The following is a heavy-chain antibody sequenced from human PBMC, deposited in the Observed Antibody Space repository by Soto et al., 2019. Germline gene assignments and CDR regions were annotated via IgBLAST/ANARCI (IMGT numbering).Heavy chain of an antibody. CDR2: IGTAGDT. Sequence: GGSLRLSCAASGFTFSSYDMHWVRQATGKGLEWVSAIGTAGDTYYPGSVKGRFTISRENAKNSLYLQMNSLRAEDTAVYYCGSTNYNPYLTSRVNSSLDTSKENVSLNLNFLTAGDTAVYYCARDCLGYSDGSPAAENSYYYGMDVWGQGTTVTVSS. V-gene: IGHV3-13*01. D-gene: IGHD3-10*01. J-gene: IGHJ6*02. CDR3: GSTNYNPYLTSRVNSSLDTSKENVSLNLNFLTAGDTAVYYCARDCLGYSDGSPAAENSYYYGMDV. CDR1: GFTFSSYD.